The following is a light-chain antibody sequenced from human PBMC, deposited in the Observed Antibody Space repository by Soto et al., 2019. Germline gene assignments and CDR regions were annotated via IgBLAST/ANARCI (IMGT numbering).Light chain of an antibody. J-gene: IGLJ3*02. Sequence: QSVLTQPASVSGSPGQSITISCTGTSSDVGGYNYVSWYQQHPGKAPKLMIYEVSNRPSGVSNRFSGSKSGNTASLTISGLQAEDEADYYCSPYTSSSTRVFGGGTKLTLL. CDR3: SPYTSSSTRV. CDR2: EVS. V-gene: IGLV2-14*01. CDR1: SSDVGGYNY.